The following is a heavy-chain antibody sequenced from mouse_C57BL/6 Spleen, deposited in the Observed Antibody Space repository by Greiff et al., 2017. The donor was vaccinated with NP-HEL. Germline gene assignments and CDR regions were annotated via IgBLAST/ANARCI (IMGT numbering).Heavy chain of an antibody. CDR3: ARDYDVVDY. CDR1: GYAFSSSW. D-gene: IGHD2-4*01. CDR2: IYPGDGAA. V-gene: IGHV1-82*01. J-gene: IGHJ2*01. Sequence: VQLQQSGPELVKPGASVKISCKASGYAFSSSWMNWVKQRPGKGLEWLGRIYPGDGAANYNGKFKGKATLTADKSSSTAYMQLSSLTSEDSAVYFCARDYDVVDYWGQGTTLTVSS.